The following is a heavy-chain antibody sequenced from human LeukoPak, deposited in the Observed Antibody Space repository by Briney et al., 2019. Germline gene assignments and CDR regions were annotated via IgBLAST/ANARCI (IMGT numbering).Heavy chain of an antibody. CDR3: TREYNPDILTGYYGGRNWFDP. J-gene: IGHJ5*02. CDR1: GGSISSDSYY. CDR2: IYYSGST. Sequence: SQTLSLACTVSGGSISSDSYYWSWIRQHPGKGLEWIGYIYYSGSTYHNPSLKSRVSISVDTSKNQFSLKLSSVTAADTAVYYCTREYNPDILTGYYGGRNWFDPWGQGTLVTVSS. V-gene: IGHV4-31*03. D-gene: IGHD3-9*01.